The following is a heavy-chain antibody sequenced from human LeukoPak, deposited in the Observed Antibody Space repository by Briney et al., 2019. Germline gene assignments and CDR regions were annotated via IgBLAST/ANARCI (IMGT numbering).Heavy chain of an antibody. Sequence: ASVKVSCKASGGTFSSYAISWMRQAPGRGLEWMGGIIPVFGTANYAQKFQGRVTITADESTSTAYMELSSLRSEDTAVYYCARDRVAGTYCFDYWGQGTLVTVSS. V-gene: IGHV1-69*13. J-gene: IGHJ4*02. CDR2: IIPVFGTA. CDR1: GGTFSSYA. CDR3: ARDRVAGTYCFDY. D-gene: IGHD6-19*01.